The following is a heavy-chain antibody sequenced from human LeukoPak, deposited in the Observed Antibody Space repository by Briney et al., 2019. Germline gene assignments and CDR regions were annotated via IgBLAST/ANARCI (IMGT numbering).Heavy chain of an antibody. J-gene: IGHJ4*02. CDR3: AKAHLGGRCGGGSCHEDY. Sequence: PGGSLRLSCAASGFTFSSYAMSWVRQAPGKGLEWVSAISGSGGSTYYADSVKGRFTISRDNSKNTLYLQMDSLRSDDTAVYYCAKAHLGGRCGGGSCHEDYWGQGTLVIVSS. D-gene: IGHD2-15*01. CDR1: GFTFSSYA. V-gene: IGHV3-23*01. CDR2: ISGSGGST.